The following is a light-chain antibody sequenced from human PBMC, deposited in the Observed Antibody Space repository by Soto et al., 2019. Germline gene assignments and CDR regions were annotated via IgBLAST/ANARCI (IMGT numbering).Light chain of an antibody. Sequence: QSALTQPASVSGSPGQSITISCTGTSSDVGGYNYVSWYQPHPGKAPKLMIYDVSNRPSGVSNRFSGSKSGNTASLTISGLQAEDEADYYCSSYTSSSRVFGTGTKLTVL. J-gene: IGLJ1*01. CDR1: SSDVGGYNY. V-gene: IGLV2-14*01. CDR3: SSYTSSSRV. CDR2: DVS.